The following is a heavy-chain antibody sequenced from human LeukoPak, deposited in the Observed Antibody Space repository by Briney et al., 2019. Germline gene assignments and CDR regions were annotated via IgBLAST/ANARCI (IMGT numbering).Heavy chain of an antibody. J-gene: IGHJ4*02. Sequence: GESLKISCKGSGYSFAIYWIGWVRQMPGKGLEWMGIIYPGDSDTRYSPSFQGQVTISADKSIGIAYLQWSSLKASDTAMYYCARRGMATQTPFEYWGQGTLVTVSS. V-gene: IGHV5-51*01. CDR1: GYSFAIYW. CDR2: IYPGDSDT. CDR3: ARRGMATQTPFEY. D-gene: IGHD5-24*01.